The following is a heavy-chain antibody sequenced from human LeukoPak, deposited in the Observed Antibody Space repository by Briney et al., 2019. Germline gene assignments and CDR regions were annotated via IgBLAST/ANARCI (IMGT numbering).Heavy chain of an antibody. CDR3: ARDRSIAAPGGDYYYYYMDV. D-gene: IGHD6-6*01. CDR1: GGSISSGSYY. V-gene: IGHV4-61*02. Sequence: SETLSLTCTVSGGSISSGSYYWSWIRQPAGKGLGWIGRIYTSGSTNYNPSLKSRVTISVDTSKNQFSLKLSSVTAADTAVYYCARDRSIAAPGGDYYYYYMDVWGKGTTVTVSS. CDR2: IYTSGST. J-gene: IGHJ6*03.